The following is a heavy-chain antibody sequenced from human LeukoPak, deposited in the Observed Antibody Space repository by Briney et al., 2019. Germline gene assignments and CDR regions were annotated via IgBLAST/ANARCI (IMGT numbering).Heavy chain of an antibody. V-gene: IGHV1-69*06. CDR3: ARDFSGYSYGYGYWYFDL. D-gene: IGHD5-18*01. J-gene: IGHJ2*01. CDR1: GYTFTSYG. Sequence: GASVKVSCKASGYTFTSYGISWVRQAPGQGLEWMGGIIPIFGTANYAQKFQGRVTITADKSTSTAYMELSSLRSEDTAVYYCARDFSGYSYGYGYWYFDLWGRGTLVTVSS. CDR2: IIPIFGTA.